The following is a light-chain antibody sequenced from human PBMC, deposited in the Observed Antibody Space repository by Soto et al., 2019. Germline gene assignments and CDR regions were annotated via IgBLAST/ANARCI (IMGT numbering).Light chain of an antibody. CDR2: DAS. V-gene: IGKV3-11*01. J-gene: IGKJ1*01. Sequence: EIVLTQSPVTLSLSPGERATLSCRAMQSVSSYLAWYQQKPGQAPRLLIYDASNRATGIPARFSGSGSGTDFTLTISSLEPEDFAVYYCQQRSNWPRTFGQGTKVDI. CDR3: QQRSNWPRT. CDR1: QSVSSY.